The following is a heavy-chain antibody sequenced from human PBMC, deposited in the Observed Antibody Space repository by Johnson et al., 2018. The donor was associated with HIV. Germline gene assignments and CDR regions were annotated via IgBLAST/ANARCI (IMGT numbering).Heavy chain of an antibody. Sequence: QVQLVESGGGVVQPGRSLRLSCIASGFSFSNHGMHWVRQAPVKVLEWVARIWFDGKNKNYADSVRGRFTISRDNSRNTLFLQMNSLRAEDTAVYYCTTDQLQQLVHDAFDIWGQGTMVTVSS. CDR3: TTDQLQQLVHDAFDI. V-gene: IGHV3-33*03. CDR1: GFSFSNHG. J-gene: IGHJ3*02. CDR2: IWFDGKNK. D-gene: IGHD6-13*01.